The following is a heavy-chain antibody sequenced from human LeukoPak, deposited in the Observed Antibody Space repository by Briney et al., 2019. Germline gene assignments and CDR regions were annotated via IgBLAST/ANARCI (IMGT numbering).Heavy chain of an antibody. CDR1: GYTFTSYY. Sequence: ASVKASCKASGYTFTSYYMHWVRQAPGQGLEWMGIINPSGGSTSYAQKFQGRVTMTRDTSTSTVYMELSSLRSEDTAVYYCARRSRAVAGTSEMETFDYWGQGTLVTVSS. V-gene: IGHV1-46*01. CDR2: INPSGGST. J-gene: IGHJ4*02. CDR3: ARRSRAVAGTSEMETFDY. D-gene: IGHD6-19*01.